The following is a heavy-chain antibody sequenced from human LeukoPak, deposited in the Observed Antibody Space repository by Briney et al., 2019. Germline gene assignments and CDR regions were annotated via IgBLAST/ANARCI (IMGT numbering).Heavy chain of an antibody. Sequence: SETLSLTCTVSGGSISSYYWSWIRQPPGKGLEWIGYIYYSGSTNHNPSLKSRVTISVDTSKNQFSLKLRSVTAADTAVYYCARGTSTTQWLFDYWGQGTLVTVSS. CDR2: IYYSGST. CDR3: ARGTSTTQWLFDY. V-gene: IGHV4-59*01. D-gene: IGHD6-19*01. J-gene: IGHJ4*02. CDR1: GGSISSYY.